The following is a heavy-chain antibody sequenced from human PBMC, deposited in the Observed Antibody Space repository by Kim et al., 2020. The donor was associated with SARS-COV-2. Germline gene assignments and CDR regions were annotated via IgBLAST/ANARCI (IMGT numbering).Heavy chain of an antibody. CDR1: DYSFVNYG. D-gene: IGHD1-1*01. CDR2: INTRNGSS. CDR3: SRDFLRGNDVLTYAFDV. J-gene: IGHJ3*01. Sequence: ASVKVSCTAHDYSFVNYGISWVRQVPGQGLEWMGWINTRNGSSNSAQKFRGRVTMTIDTSASTAHMELRRLRSDDTAGYYCSRDFLRGNDVLTYAFDVWG. V-gene: IGHV1-18*04.